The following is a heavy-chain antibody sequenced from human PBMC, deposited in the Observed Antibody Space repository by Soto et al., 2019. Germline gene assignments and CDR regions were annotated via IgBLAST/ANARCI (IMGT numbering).Heavy chain of an antibody. CDR1: GGSISSSSYY. V-gene: IGHV4-39*01. D-gene: IGHD2-15*01. CDR3: ARHPNIIPARIDY. Sequence: SETLSLTCTVSGGSISSSSYYWGWIRQPPGKGLEWIGSIYYSGSTYYNPSLKSRVTISVDTSKNQFSLKLSSVTAADTAVYYCARHPNIIPARIDYWGQGTLVTVSS. J-gene: IGHJ4*02. CDR2: IYYSGST.